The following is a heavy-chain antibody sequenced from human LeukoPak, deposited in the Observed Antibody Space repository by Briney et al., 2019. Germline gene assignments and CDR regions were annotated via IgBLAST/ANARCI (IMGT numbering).Heavy chain of an antibody. V-gene: IGHV4-39*01. J-gene: IGHJ5*02. CDR3: ERHQRDGDTDP. CDR2: IYCGGGT. CDR1: GGSFSINNYY. Sequence: SGTLSLTCTVSGGSFSINNYYWPWLRQPPGKGLVGIGCIYCGGGTYHYASLKRRVTISADKSKKQFSLKLSSVTVADTAVYFCERHQRDGDTDPWGQGTLVTVSS. D-gene: IGHD7-27*01.